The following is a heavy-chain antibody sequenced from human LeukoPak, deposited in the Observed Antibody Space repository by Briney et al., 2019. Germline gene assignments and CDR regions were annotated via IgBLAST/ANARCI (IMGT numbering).Heavy chain of an antibody. CDR2: IYTSGST. Sequence: SQTLSLTCTVSGGSISSYYWSWIRQPAGKGLEWIGRIYTSGSTNYNPSLKSRVTMSVDTSKNQFSLKLSSVTAADTAVYYCARGTPRYCSSTSCQNAFDIWGQGTMVTVSS. CDR1: GGSISSYY. J-gene: IGHJ3*02. CDR3: ARGTPRYCSSTSCQNAFDI. V-gene: IGHV4-4*07. D-gene: IGHD2-2*01.